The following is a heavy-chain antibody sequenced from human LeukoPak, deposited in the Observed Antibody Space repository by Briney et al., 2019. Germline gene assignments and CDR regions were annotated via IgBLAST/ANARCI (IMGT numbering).Heavy chain of an antibody. Sequence: SETLSLTCTVSDYSISSSYYWGWIRQPPGKGLEWFGIIYHSGSTYYNPSLKSRVTISVDTSKNQFSLKLSSVTAADTAVYYCAREAVGANYFDYWGQGTLVTVSS. J-gene: IGHJ4*02. D-gene: IGHD1-26*01. CDR2: IYHSGST. CDR3: AREAVGANYFDY. V-gene: IGHV4-38-2*02. CDR1: DYSISSSYY.